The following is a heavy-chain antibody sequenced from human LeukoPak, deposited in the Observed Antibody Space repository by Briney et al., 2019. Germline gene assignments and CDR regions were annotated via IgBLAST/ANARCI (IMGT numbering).Heavy chain of an antibody. CDR2: ISSTGSTI. V-gene: IGHV3-48*02. CDR1: GFTFSSYS. J-gene: IGHJ4*02. Sequence: GGSLRLSCSASGFTFSSYSMNWVRQAPGKGLEWVSYISSTGSTIYYADSLKGRFTISRDNAKNSLSLQLNSLRDEDAAVYYCARDGSSFPYYFDFWGQGTLVTVSS. D-gene: IGHD3-10*01. CDR3: ARDGSSFPYYFDF.